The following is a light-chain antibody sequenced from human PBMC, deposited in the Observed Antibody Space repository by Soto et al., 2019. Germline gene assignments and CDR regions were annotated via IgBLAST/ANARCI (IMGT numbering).Light chain of an antibody. V-gene: IGKV3-15*01. CDR3: QQHNNWPKT. Sequence: EIVMTQSPATLSVSPGDWATLSCRASQSVSRDLAWYQQKPGQAPRLLIYGASTRATGIPARFSGSGSGTGFTLTISSLQSEDFAVYYCQQHNNWPKTFGQGTKVDIK. J-gene: IGKJ1*01. CDR1: QSVSRD. CDR2: GAS.